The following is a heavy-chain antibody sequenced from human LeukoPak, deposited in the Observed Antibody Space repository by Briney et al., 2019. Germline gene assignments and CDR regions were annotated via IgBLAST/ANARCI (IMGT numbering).Heavy chain of an antibody. CDR3: ATTPPEDTAMVNGAFDI. CDR1: GYTLTELS. J-gene: IGHJ3*02. CDR2: FDPEDGET. V-gene: IGHV1-24*01. D-gene: IGHD5-18*01. Sequence: ASVKLSCKVSGYTLTELSMHWVRQAPGKGLEWMGGFDPEDGETIYAEKFQGRVTMTEDTSTGTAYMELSSLRSEDTAVYYCATTPPEDTAMVNGAFDIWGQGTMVTVSS.